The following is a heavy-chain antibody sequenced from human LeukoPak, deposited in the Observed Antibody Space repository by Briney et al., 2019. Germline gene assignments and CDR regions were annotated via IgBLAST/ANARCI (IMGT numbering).Heavy chain of an antibody. D-gene: IGHD6-19*01. CDR3: AEEGMKYSSGWSYFDY. V-gene: IGHV3-30*02. CDR2: IRYDGSNK. J-gene: IGHJ4*02. Sequence: GGSLRLSCAASGFTFSSYGMHWVRQAPGKGLEWVAFIRYDGSNKYYADSVKGRFTISRDNSKNTLYLQMNSLRAEDTAVYYCAEEGMKYSSGWSYFDYWGQGTLVTVSS. CDR1: GFTFSSYG.